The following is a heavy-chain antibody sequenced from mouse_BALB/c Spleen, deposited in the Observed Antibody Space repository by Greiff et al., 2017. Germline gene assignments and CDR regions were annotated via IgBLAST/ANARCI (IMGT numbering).Heavy chain of an antibody. J-gene: IGHJ2*01. CDR2: IHYSGST. CDR1: GYSFTSGYI. Sequence: VQLQQSGPDLVKPSQSLSLTCTVTGYSFTSGYIWHWLRQPPGNKLEWMGYIHYSGSTTYNPALKSRISITRDTSKNQFFLQMNSVTTEDTATYYCAREGELGYGNYQYDMDYWGQGTTVTVSS. CDR3: AREGELGYGNYQYDMDY. V-gene: IGHV3-1*02. D-gene: IGHD2-1*01.